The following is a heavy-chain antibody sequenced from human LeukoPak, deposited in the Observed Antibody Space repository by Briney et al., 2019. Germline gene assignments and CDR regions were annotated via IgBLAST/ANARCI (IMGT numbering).Heavy chain of an antibody. CDR2: IRSKAYGGTA. D-gene: IGHD6-13*01. CDR3: TRVGYSSSWYSVY. CDR1: GFIFGDYS. V-gene: IGHV3-49*04. Sequence: PGRSLRLSCTASGFIFGDYSMNWVRQAPGKGLEWVGSIRSKAYGGTAEYAASVKGRFTISRDDSKSIAYLQMNSLKTEDTAVYYCTRVGYSSSWYSVYWGQGTLVTVSS. J-gene: IGHJ4*02.